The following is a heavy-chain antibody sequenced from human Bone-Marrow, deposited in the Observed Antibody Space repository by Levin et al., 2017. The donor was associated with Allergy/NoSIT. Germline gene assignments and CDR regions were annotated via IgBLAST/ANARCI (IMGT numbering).Heavy chain of an antibody. Sequence: GESLKISCAASGFTFSSYSMNWVRQAPGKGLEWVSSISSSSSYIYYADSVKGRFTISRDNAKNSLYLQMNSLRAEDTAMYYCARWLQGFDYWGQGTLVTVSS. D-gene: IGHD5-24*01. CDR3: ARWLQGFDY. CDR1: GFTFSSYS. J-gene: IGHJ4*02. CDR2: ISSSSSYI. V-gene: IGHV3-21*01.